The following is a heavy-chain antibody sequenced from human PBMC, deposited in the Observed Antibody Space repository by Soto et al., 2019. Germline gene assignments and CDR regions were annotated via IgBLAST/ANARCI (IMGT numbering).Heavy chain of an antibody. CDR1: GFTFSSYA. CDR3: ANRTTGWYFDL. J-gene: IGHJ2*01. Sequence: EVQLLESGGGLVQPGGSLRLSCAASGFTFSSYAMNWVRQAPGKGLEWVSVISGSGGSTYYADSVKGRFTISRDTSKNTRYLQMNSLRAEDTAVYYCANRTTGWYFDLWGRGTLVTVSS. V-gene: IGHV3-23*01. CDR2: ISGSGGST.